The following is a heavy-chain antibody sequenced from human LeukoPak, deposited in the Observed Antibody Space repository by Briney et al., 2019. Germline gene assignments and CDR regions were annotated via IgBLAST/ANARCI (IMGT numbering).Heavy chain of an antibody. CDR3: TSPEYYYGSGSYSYYYYYGMDV. J-gene: IGHJ6*04. V-gene: IGHV3-73*01. D-gene: IGHD3-10*01. CDR2: IRSKANSYAT. CDR1: GFTFSGSA. Sequence: PGGSLRLSCAASGFTFSGSAMHWVRQASGKGLEWVGRIRSKANSYATAYAASVKGRFTISRDDSKTTAYLQMNSLKTEDTAVYYCTSPEYYYGSGSYSYYYYYGMDVWGKGTTVTVSS.